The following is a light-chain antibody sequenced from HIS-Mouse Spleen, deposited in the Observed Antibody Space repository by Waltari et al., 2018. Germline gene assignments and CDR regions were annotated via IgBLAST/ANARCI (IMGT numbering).Light chain of an antibody. Sequence: SYELTQPPSVSVSPGQTARIPCPGDALPKKYAYLYHQKSGPAPVLVIYEDSKRPSGIPERFSGSSSGTMATLTISGAQVEDEADYYCYSTDSSGNHRVFGGGTKLTVL. CDR3: YSTDSSGNHRV. J-gene: IGLJ2*01. V-gene: IGLV3-10*01. CDR1: ALPKKY. CDR2: EDS.